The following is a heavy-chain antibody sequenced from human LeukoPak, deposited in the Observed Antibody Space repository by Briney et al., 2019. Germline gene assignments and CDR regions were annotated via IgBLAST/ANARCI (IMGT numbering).Heavy chain of an antibody. CDR3: ARRGPGSGSYKGFDY. CDR2: INHSGST. CDR1: GGSFSGYY. V-gene: IGHV4-34*01. D-gene: IGHD1-26*01. Sequence: PSETLSLTCAVYGGSFSGYYWSWIRQPPGKGLEWIGEINHSGSTNYNPSLKSRVTISVDTSKNQFSLKLSSVTAADTAVYYCARRGPGSGSYKGFDYWGQGTLVTVSS. J-gene: IGHJ4*02.